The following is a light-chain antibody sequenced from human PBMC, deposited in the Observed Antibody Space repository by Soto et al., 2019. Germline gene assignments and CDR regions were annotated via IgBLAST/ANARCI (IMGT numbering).Light chain of an antibody. CDR1: QSLLHITGETF. CDR2: EVS. V-gene: IGKV2-29*03. J-gene: IGKJ5*01. Sequence: DVVMTQTPLSLSVAPGQPASISCKSSQSLLHITGETFLLWYLQKPGQSPQLLIYEVSSRVTGVPDRFSGSGSGTDFTLKISRLETDDVGIYYCMQSTQLPPTFGQGTRLGIE. CDR3: MQSTQLPPT.